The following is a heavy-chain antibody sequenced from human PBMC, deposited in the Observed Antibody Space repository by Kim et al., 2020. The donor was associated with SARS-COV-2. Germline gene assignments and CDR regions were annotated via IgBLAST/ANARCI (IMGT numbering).Heavy chain of an antibody. CDR2: NT. V-gene: IGHV1-3*01. Sequence: NTKYSPKFQGRGTITRDTSARTSYMELSSLISEDTAVYYCARDEGGPLEYWGQGTLVTVSS. J-gene: IGHJ4*02. D-gene: IGHD3-16*01. CDR3: ARDEGGPLEY.